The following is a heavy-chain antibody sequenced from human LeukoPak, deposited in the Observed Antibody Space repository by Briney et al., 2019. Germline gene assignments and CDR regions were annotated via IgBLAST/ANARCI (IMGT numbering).Heavy chain of an antibody. CDR1: GFTFTSYS. CDR2: IKQDGSEK. V-gene: IGHV3-7*03. CDR3: ARRYFDL. Sequence: GSLRLSCAASGFTFTSYSMNWVRQAPGKGLEWVANIKQDGSEKHYVDSVKGRFTISRDNAKNSLYLQMSSLRADDTAVYYCARRYFDLWGRGTLVTVSS. J-gene: IGHJ2*01.